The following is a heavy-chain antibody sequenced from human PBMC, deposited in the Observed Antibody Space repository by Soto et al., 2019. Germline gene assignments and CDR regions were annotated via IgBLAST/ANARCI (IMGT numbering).Heavy chain of an antibody. CDR3: ARFRDGYNYYYYYGMDV. Sequence: ASVKVSCKASGYTFTSYDINWVRQATGQGLEWMGWMNPNSGNTGYAQKFQGRVTMTRNTSISTAYMELSSLGSEDTAVYYCARFRDGYNYYYYYGMDVWGQGTTVTVSS. CDR2: MNPNSGNT. D-gene: IGHD5-12*01. CDR1: GYTFTSYD. J-gene: IGHJ6*02. V-gene: IGHV1-8*01.